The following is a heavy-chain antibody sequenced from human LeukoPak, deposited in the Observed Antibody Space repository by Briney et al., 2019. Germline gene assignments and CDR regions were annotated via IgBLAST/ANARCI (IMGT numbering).Heavy chain of an antibody. Sequence: GESLSLTCAAYGCTVSSNYMSWVRQPPGKGLEWVSVIYSGGSTYYTDSLKGRFTISRDNSKNTLYLQMNCLRAEDTAVYYCAREGGYSYGTGYYYYYYMDVWGKGATVSVCS. CDR2: IYSGGST. D-gene: IGHD5-18*01. J-gene: IGHJ6*03. CDR1: GCTVSSNY. V-gene: IGHV3-53*01. CDR3: AREGGYSYGTGYYYYYYMDV.